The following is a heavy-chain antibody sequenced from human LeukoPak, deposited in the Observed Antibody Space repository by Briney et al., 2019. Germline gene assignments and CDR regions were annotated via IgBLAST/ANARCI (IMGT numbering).Heavy chain of an antibody. V-gene: IGHV1-69*13. J-gene: IGHJ4*02. Sequence: GASVKVSCKASGYTFSGYYLHWVRQAPGQGLEWMGGIIPIFGTANYAQKFQGRVTIIADESTSTAYMELSSLISEDTAVYYCARAYFDYLLSSLDYWGQGTLVTVSS. D-gene: IGHD3-9*01. CDR3: ARAYFDYLLSSLDY. CDR1: GYTFSGYY. CDR2: IIPIFGTA.